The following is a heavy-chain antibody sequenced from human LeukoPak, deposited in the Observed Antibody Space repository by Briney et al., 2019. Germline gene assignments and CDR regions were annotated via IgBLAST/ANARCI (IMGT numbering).Heavy chain of an antibody. D-gene: IGHD3-10*01. CDR2: IKQDGSEK. CDR1: GFTFSSYW. Sequence: GGSLRLSCAASGFTFSSYWMSWVRHAPGKGLEWVANIKQDGSEKYYVDSVKGRFTISRDNAKNSLYLQMNSLRAEDTALYYCAKVVRFGEFRQFGYWGQGTLVTVSS. CDR3: AKVVRFGEFRQFGY. J-gene: IGHJ4*02. V-gene: IGHV3-7*03.